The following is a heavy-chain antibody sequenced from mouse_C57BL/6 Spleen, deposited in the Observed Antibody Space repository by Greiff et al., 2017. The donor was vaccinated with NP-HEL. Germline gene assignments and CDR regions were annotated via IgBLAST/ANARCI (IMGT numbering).Heavy chain of an antibody. CDR1: GYTFTSYG. CDR2: IYPRSGNT. CDR3: AREHDYDKGAWFAY. D-gene: IGHD2-4*01. V-gene: IGHV1-81*01. Sequence: VQLQQSGAELARPGASVKLSCKASGYTFTSYGISWVKQRTGQGLEWIGEIYPRSGNTYYNEKFTGKATLTADKSTSTAYMELRSLTSEDSAVYFCAREHDYDKGAWFAYWGQGTLVTVSA. J-gene: IGHJ3*01.